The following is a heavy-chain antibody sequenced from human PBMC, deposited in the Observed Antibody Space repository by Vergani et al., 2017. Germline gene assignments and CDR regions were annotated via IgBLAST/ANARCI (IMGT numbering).Heavy chain of an antibody. J-gene: IGHJ3*02. CDR3: ARIRPYCSGGSCYRINAFDI. CDR1: GFSLSTSGMC. Sequence: QVTLRESGPALVKPTQTLTLTCTFSGFSLSTSGMCVSWIRQPPGQALEWLALIDWDDDNYYSTSLKTRLTISKDTSKNQVVLTMTNMDHVDTATYYCARIRPYCSGGSCYRINAFDIWGQGTMVTVSS. CDR2: IDWDDDN. V-gene: IGHV2-70*01. D-gene: IGHD2-15*01.